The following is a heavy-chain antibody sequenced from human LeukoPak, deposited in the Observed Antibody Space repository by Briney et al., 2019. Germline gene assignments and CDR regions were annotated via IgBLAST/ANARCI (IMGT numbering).Heavy chain of an antibody. D-gene: IGHD1-14*01. Sequence: GGSLRLSCAASGFSFNNDAMSWVRQAPGKGLEWVAAVSPNGVSTYYADSVKGRFTISRDNSRNTLSLHLNDLRADDRAVYYCVKHKGYIKSEPFDYWGQGALVTVSS. CDR1: GFSFNNDA. CDR2: VSPNGVST. V-gene: IGHV3-23*01. J-gene: IGHJ4*02. CDR3: VKHKGYIKSEPFDY.